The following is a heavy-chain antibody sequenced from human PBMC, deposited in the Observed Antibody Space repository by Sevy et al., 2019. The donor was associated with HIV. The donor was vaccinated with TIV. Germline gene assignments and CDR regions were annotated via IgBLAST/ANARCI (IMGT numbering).Heavy chain of an antibody. CDR3: ARDLASGSFFSLYFDY. D-gene: IGHD3-10*01. V-gene: IGHV3-11*01. J-gene: IGHJ4*02. CDR1: GLNVSDYF. CDR2: ISSSGTII. Sequence: GGSLRLSCAASGLNVSDYFMCWIRQAPGKRPEWVSYISSSGTIIYYADSVKGRFTISRDKAKNSLYLQMNSLRADDTAIYYCARDLASGSFFSLYFDYWGQRTLVTVSS.